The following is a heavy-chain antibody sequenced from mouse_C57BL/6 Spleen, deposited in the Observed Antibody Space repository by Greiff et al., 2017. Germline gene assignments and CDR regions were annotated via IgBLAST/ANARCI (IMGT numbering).Heavy chain of an antibody. V-gene: IGHV1-55*01. CDR2: IYPGSGST. CDR3: ARSLGFGC. Sequence: QVQLQQSGAELVQPGASVKMSCKASGYTFTSYWITWVTQRPGKGLEWIGDIYPGSGSTNSNEKFKSKSTLTVDTSSSTSYMQLSSLSSECSADYCCARSLGFGCCGEVVPPTVSS. CDR1: GYTFTSYW. J-gene: IGHJ2*01.